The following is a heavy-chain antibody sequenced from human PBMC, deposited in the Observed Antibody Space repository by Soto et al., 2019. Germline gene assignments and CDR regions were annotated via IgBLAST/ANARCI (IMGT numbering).Heavy chain of an antibody. V-gene: IGHV1-18*01. CDR3: AREAVAGYRYYYHYYGMDV. Sequence: ASVKVSCKASGYTFTSYGISWVRQAPGQGLEWMGWISAYNGNTNYAQKLQGRVTMTTDTSTSTAYMELSRLRSDDTAVYYCAREAVAGYRYYYHYYGMDVWGQGTTVTVSS. CDR2: ISAYNGNT. J-gene: IGHJ6*02. D-gene: IGHD6-19*01. CDR1: GYTFTSYG.